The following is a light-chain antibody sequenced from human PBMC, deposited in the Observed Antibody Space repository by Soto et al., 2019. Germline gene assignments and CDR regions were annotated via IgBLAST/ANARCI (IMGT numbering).Light chain of an antibody. CDR2: LYSDGSH. J-gene: IGLJ1*01. CDR1: SGRSSYA. V-gene: IGLV4-69*01. Sequence: QPVLTQSPSASASLGASVKLTCTLSSGRSSYAIAWHQQQPEKGPRFLMMLYSDGSHIKGDGIPDRFSGSSSGAERYLTISSLQSEDEGDYYCQTWVTGGRIFGTGTKLTVL. CDR3: QTWVTGGRI.